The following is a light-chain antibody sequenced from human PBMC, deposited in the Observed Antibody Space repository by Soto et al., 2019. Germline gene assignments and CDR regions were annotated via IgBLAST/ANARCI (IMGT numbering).Light chain of an antibody. J-gene: IGKJ1*01. CDR1: QSISSY. CDR3: QQSYSTPWT. V-gene: IGKV1-39*01. Sequence: DIQMTQSPSSLSASVGDRVTITCRASQSISSYLNWYQQKPGKAPKLLIYAASSLQSGVASRFSGSGSETDFTLTISSLQPEDFATYYCQQSYSTPWTFGQGTKVEIK. CDR2: AAS.